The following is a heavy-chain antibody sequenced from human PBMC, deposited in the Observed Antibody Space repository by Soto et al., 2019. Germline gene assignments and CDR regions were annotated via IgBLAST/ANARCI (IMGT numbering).Heavy chain of an antibody. V-gene: IGHV1-8*01. CDR2: MNPNSGNT. Sequence: QVQLVQSGAEVKKPGASVKVSCKASGYNFTSYDINWVRQATGQGLEWMGWMNPNSGNTGYAQKFQGRVIMTRNTSISTAYMELSSLRSEDTAVYYCARGGGYNFWSSYWYGMDVWGQGTTVTVSS. D-gene: IGHD3-3*01. J-gene: IGHJ6*02. CDR1: GYNFTSYD. CDR3: ARGGGYNFWSSYWYGMDV.